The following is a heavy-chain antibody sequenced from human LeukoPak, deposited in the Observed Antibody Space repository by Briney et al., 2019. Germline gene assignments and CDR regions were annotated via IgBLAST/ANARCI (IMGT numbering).Heavy chain of an antibody. Sequence: SETLSLTCTVSGGSISSYYWNWIRQPPGKGLEWIGYIYYSGSTNYNPSLKSRVTISVDTSKNQFSLKLSSVTAADTAVYYCARGRYSSSWYGSFDIWGQGTMVTVSS. J-gene: IGHJ3*02. D-gene: IGHD6-13*01. V-gene: IGHV4-59*01. CDR2: IYYSGST. CDR1: GGSISSYY. CDR3: ARGRYSSSWYGSFDI.